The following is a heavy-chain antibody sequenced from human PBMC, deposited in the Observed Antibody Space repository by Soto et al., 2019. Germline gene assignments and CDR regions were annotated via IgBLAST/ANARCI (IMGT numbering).Heavy chain of an antibody. V-gene: IGHV4-4*02. J-gene: IGHJ5*02. Sequence: QVQLQESGPGLVKPSGTLSLTCAVSGGSISSSNWWSWVRQPPGKGLEWIGEIYHSGSTNYNPSLKSRVTXAXGXSXXQFSLKLSSVTAADTAVYYCARAGTGGYSGCDVARTYWFDPWGQGTLVTVSS. CDR2: IYHSGST. CDR3: ARAGTGGYSGCDVARTYWFDP. D-gene: IGHD5-12*01. CDR1: GGSISSSNW.